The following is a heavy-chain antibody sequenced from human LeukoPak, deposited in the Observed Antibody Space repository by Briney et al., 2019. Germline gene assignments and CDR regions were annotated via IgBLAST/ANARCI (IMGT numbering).Heavy chain of an antibody. CDR1: GFTFSSYS. CDR2: ISSSSSYI. J-gene: IGHJ4*02. Sequence: GGSLRLSCAASGFTFSSYSMNWVRQAPGKGLEWVSSISSSSSYIYYADSVKGRFTISRDNVKNSLYLQMNGLRAEDTALYYCAKDSDILTGYSSPGLDYWGQGTLVTVSS. V-gene: IGHV3-21*04. D-gene: IGHD3-9*01. CDR3: AKDSDILTGYSSPGLDY.